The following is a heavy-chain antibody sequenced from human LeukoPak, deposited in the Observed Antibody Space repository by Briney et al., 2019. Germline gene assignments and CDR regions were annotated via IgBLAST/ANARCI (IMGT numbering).Heavy chain of an antibody. CDR1: GFIFSNHG. J-gene: IGHJ5*02. D-gene: IGHD3-9*01. V-gene: IGHV3-23*01. CDR3: ARLDGMGYFDRYLDP. Sequence: GGSLRLSCAASGFIFSNHGMNWVRQAPGKGLEWVSGISGDAGRTYYADSVKGRFTISRDNSKNTLYLQMNSLRAEDTAVYYCARLDGMGYFDRYLDPWGQGTLVTVSS. CDR2: ISGDAGRT.